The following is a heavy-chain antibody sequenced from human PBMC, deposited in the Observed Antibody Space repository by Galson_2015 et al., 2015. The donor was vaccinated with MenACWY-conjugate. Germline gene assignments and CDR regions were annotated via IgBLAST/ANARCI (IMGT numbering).Heavy chain of an antibody. CDR2: ISGYSGNT. CDR1: GYTFARFG. D-gene: IGHD1-14*01. Sequence: SVKVSCKASGYTFARFGITWVRQAPGQGLEWMGWISGYSGNTKYAQKFQDRVTMTTDTSTTTMYMELRSLRSDDTAVYYRAREGIRPGKPVDTDVRGRGTTVAVSS. V-gene: IGHV1-18*01. CDR3: AREGIRPGKPVDTDV. J-gene: IGHJ6*03.